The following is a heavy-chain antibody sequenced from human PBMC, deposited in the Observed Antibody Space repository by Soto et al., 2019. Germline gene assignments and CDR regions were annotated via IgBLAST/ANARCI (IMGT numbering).Heavy chain of an antibody. V-gene: IGHV4-59*08. J-gene: IGHJ5*02. CDR2: IYYSGST. Sequence: SETLSLTCTVSGGSISSYYWSWIRQPPGKGLEWIGYIYYSGSTNYNPSLKSRVTISVDTSKNQFSLKLSSVTAADTAVYYCAGWEDWFDPWGQGTLVTVSS. CDR1: GGSISSYY. D-gene: IGHD1-26*01. CDR3: AGWEDWFDP.